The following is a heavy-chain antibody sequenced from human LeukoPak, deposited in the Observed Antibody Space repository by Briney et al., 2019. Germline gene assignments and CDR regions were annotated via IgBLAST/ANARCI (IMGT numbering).Heavy chain of an antibody. Sequence: GGSLRLSCAASGFTFNNYWMNWVRQAPGKGLEWVANIKQDGSEKYHVDSVKGRFTISRDNAKNSLYLQMNSLRAEDTAVYYCARDLNDFWSGKDAFDIWGQGTMVTVSS. CDR2: IKQDGSEK. D-gene: IGHD3-3*01. CDR1: GFTFNNYW. V-gene: IGHV3-7*01. CDR3: ARDLNDFWSGKDAFDI. J-gene: IGHJ3*02.